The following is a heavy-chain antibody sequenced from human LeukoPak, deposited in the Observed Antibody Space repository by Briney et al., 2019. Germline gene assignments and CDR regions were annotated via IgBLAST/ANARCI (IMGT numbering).Heavy chain of an antibody. CDR2: IYSGGST. CDR1: GFTVSSNY. CDR3: ARGQSCSSTSCFFDY. Sequence: GGSLRLSCAASGFTVSSNYMSWVRQAPGKGLEWVSVIYSGGSTYYADSVKGRFTISRDNSKNTLYLQMNSLRVEDTVVYYCARGQSCSSTSCFFDYWGQGTLVTVSS. D-gene: IGHD2-2*01. V-gene: IGHV3-53*01. J-gene: IGHJ4*02.